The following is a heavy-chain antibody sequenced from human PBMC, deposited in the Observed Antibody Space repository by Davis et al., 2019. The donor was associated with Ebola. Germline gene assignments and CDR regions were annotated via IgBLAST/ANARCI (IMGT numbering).Heavy chain of an antibody. CDR3: ARDWRGGFDAFDI. D-gene: IGHD3-16*01. V-gene: IGHV4-59*01. J-gene: IGHJ3*02. CDR2: VNYSGTT. CDR1: GGAISSYY. Sequence: PSETLSLTCTVSGGAISSYYWNWIRQAPGKGLEWIGCVNYSGTTDYNPSLKSRVTISVDTSENQFSLEVTSLTAADTAVYYCARDWRGGFDAFDIWGQGRVVTVS.